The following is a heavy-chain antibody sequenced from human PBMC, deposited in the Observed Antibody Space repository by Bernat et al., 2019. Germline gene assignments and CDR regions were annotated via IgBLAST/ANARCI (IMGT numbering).Heavy chain of an antibody. CDR1: GFTFSSYA. V-gene: IGHV3-23*04. CDR2: ISGSGGST. Sequence: VQLVESGGGVVQPGRSLRLSCAASGFTFSSYAMSWVRQAPGKGLEWVSAISGSGGSTYYADSVKGRFTISRDNSKNTLYLQMNSLRAEDTAVYYCAKDRVYCSGGSCKSYWYFDLWGRGTLVTVSS. CDR3: AKDRVYCSGGSCKSYWYFDL. D-gene: IGHD2-15*01. J-gene: IGHJ2*01.